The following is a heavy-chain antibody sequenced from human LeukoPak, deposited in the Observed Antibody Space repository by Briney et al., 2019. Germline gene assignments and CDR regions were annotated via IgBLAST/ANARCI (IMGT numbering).Heavy chain of an antibody. D-gene: IGHD6-13*01. V-gene: IGHV3-23*01. CDR2: ISGSGGST. CDR3: AKSAAAAGNAFDI. Sequence: GGSLRLSCAASGFIFSNDGMHWVRQAPGKGLEWVSAISGSGGSTYYADSVKGRFTISRDNSKNTLYLQMNSLRAEDTAVYYCAKSAAAAGNAFDIWGQGTMVTVSS. J-gene: IGHJ3*02. CDR1: GFIFSNDG.